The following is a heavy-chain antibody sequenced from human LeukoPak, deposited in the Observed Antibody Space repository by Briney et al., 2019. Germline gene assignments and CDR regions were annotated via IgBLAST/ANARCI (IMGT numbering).Heavy chain of an antibody. CDR3: TRDRLLVRG. CDR2: IRSKAYGGTT. CDR1: AFTFRSYA. Sequence: GGSLRLSCAASAFTFRSYAMIWVRQAPGKGLEWVGFIRSKAYGGTTEYAASVKGRFTISRDDSKSIAYLQMNSLKTEDTAVYYCTRDRLLVRGWGQGTLVTVSS. J-gene: IGHJ4*02. V-gene: IGHV3-49*04. D-gene: IGHD6-6*01.